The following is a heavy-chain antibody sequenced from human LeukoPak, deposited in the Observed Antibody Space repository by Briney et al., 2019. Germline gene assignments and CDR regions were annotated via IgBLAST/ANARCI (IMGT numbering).Heavy chain of an antibody. CDR1: GFSSSSYA. CDR3: AKGRGSGSYTPLA. D-gene: IGHD3-10*01. J-gene: IGHJ5*02. Sequence: GGSLRLSCAASGFSSSSYAMNWVRQAPGKGLEWVPDISGSGATTYYADSVKGRFTISRDNSKDTLYLQMSSLRAEDTAVYYCAKGRGSGSYTPLAWGQGTLVTVSS. V-gene: IGHV3-23*01. CDR2: ISGSGATT.